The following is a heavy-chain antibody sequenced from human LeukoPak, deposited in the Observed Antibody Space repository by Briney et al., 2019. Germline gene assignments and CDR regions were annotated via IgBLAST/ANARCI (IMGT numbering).Heavy chain of an antibody. CDR3: ARGYCRDDICQVFPY. J-gene: IGHJ4*02. D-gene: IGHD2-21*02. CDR1: GGSVGSYY. CDR2: MSYSGRT. Sequence: SETLSLTCTVSGGSVGSYYWSWIRQTPEKGLEWIGYMSYSGRTDYGPSLKSRVTMSVDTSKNQFSLKMSYVTAADTGVYYCARGYCRDDICQVFPYWGQGTLVTVSS. V-gene: IGHV4-59*02.